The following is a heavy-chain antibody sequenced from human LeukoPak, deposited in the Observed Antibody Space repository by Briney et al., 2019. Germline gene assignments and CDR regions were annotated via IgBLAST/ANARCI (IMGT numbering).Heavy chain of an antibody. V-gene: IGHV3-49*03. CDR3: SRSSGWLSVY. D-gene: IGHD6-19*01. J-gene: IGHJ4*02. CDR1: GFTFGDYL. Sequence: GGSLRLSCTASGFTFGDYLMGWFRQAPGKGLEWIGFIRRKLDGGTAEYAASVKGRFTISRDDSTSIAYLQMNSLKTGDTAVYYCSRSSGWLSVYWGQGTLVTVSS. CDR2: IRRKLDGGTA.